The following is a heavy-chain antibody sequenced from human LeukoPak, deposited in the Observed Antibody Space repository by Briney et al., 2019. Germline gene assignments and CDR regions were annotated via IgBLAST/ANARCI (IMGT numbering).Heavy chain of an antibody. J-gene: IGHJ3*02. Sequence: SETLSLTCIVSGGSISSGGYYWSWIRQHPGKGLEWIGYIYYSGSTYYNPSLKSRVTISVDTSKNQFSLKLSSVTAADTAVYYCARGTVTTPAPDAFDIWGQGTMVTVSS. CDR1: GGSISSGGYY. CDR2: IYYSGST. D-gene: IGHD4-17*01. V-gene: IGHV4-31*03. CDR3: ARGTVTTPAPDAFDI.